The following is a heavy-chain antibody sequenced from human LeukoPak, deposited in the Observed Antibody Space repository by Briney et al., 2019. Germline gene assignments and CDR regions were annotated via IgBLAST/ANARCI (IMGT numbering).Heavy chain of an antibody. CDR3: SRRQVEHDGYSSGYFGY. CDR2: VYSSGVS. V-gene: IGHV4-4*07. J-gene: IGHJ4*02. D-gene: IGHD3-22*01. Sequence: SETLSLTCTVSGGSFTGYYWNWIRQPPGKGLEWLGRVYSSGVSNYNPSLTSRVTISADTSKNQFSLKLTSLTAADTAVYYCSRRQVEHDGYSSGYFGYWGQGTLVTVST. CDR1: GGSFTGYY.